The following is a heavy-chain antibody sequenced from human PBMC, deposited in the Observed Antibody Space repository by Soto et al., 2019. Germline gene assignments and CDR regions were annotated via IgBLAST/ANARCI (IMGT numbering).Heavy chain of an antibody. CDR3: ARGDTGSYSDFDY. D-gene: IGHD1-26*01. V-gene: IGHV3-11*06. CDR2: ISSSSVYI. CDR1: GFTFSDYY. Sequence: QVQLVESGGGLVKPGGSLRLSCAASGFTFSDYYMSWIRQAPGKGLEWISYISSSSVYINYADSVKGRFTISRDNAKNSLYLRMNSLRAEDTAVYYCARGDTGSYSDFDYWGQGTLVTVSS. J-gene: IGHJ4*02.